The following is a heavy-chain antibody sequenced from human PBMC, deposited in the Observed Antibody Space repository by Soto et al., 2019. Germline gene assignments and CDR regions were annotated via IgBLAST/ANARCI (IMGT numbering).Heavy chain of an antibody. D-gene: IGHD3-22*01. J-gene: IGHJ4*02. CDR3: ASHPGDSSGYWNYFDY. CDR1: GFTFSSYS. CDR2: ISSSSSYI. Sequence: GSLRLSCAASGFTFSSYSMNWVRQAPGKGLEWVSSISSSSSYIYYADSVKGRFTISRDNAKNSLYLQMNSLRAEDTAVFYCASHPGDSSGYWNYFDYWGQGTLVTVSS. V-gene: IGHV3-21*01.